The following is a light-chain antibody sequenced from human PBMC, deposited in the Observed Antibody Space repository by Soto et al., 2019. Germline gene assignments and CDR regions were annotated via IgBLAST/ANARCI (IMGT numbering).Light chain of an antibody. CDR1: QSITNY. J-gene: IGKJ4*01. V-gene: IGKV1-5*01. Sequence: DIQMTQSPSALSASVGDRVTITCRASQSITNYLNWYQHKPGKAPNLLIYDASSLQSGVPSRFSGSGSGTEFTLTISSLQPDDSATYYCQQCNSHDDIAFGRGTKVDIK. CDR2: DAS. CDR3: QQCNSHDDIA.